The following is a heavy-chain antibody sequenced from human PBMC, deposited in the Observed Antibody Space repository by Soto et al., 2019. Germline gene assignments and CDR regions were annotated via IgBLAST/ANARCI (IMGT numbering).Heavy chain of an antibody. CDR3: ARDVETTKANYYYYGMDV. CDR2: IWHDGSTT. V-gene: IGHV3-33*01. CDR1: GFSFSSYA. J-gene: IGHJ6*02. D-gene: IGHD5-18*01. Sequence: QEQLVESGGGVVQPGRSLRLSCAASGFSFSSYAMHWVRQAPGKGLEWVALIWHDGSTTSYADSVKGRFTISRDNSKNTHYLQMNNLRAEDTAVYYCARDVETTKANYYYYGMDVWGRGTTVTVSS.